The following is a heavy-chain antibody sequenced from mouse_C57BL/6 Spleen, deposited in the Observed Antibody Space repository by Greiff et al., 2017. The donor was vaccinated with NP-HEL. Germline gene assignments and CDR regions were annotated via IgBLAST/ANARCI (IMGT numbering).Heavy chain of an antibody. CDR3: ARHEGGPYAMDY. CDR1: GYTLTGNT. Sequence: VSRKRSGAGRLNPGESVKLSCRASGYTLTGNTIPWVKQRPGQGLEWIGWFYPGSGSIKYNEKFKDKATLTADKSSSTVYMELSRLTSEDSAVYFCARHEGGPYAMDYWGQGTSVTVSS. V-gene: IGHV1-62-2*01. CDR2: FYPGSGSI. J-gene: IGHJ4*01.